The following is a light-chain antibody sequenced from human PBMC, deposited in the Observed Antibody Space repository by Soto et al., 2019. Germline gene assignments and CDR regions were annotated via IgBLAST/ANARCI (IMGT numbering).Light chain of an antibody. CDR2: EVN. J-gene: IGLJ1*01. V-gene: IGLV2-8*01. CDR3: SSYPGSNKV. CDR1: SSDVGGYNY. Sequence: QSVLTQPPSASGFPGQSVTISCTGTSSDVGGYNYVSWFQQHPGKAPKLMIYEVNKRPSGVPDRFSGSKSGNTASLTVSGIKAEDEADYYCSSYPGSNKVFGTGTKVXVL.